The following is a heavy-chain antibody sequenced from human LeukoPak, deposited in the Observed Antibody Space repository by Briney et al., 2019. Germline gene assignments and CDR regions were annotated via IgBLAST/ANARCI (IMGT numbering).Heavy chain of an antibody. CDR3: ARDQWLAYYYHGMDV. CDR2: ITNNGSTI. V-gene: IGHV3-11*04. D-gene: IGHD6-19*01. J-gene: IGHJ6*02. CDR1: GFTVSSDY. Sequence: GGSLRLSCTASGFTVSSDYMSWVRQAPGKGLEWVSYITNNGSTIYYADSVKGRFTISRDKAENSLYLQMNSLRAEDTAIYYCARDQWLAYYYHGMDVWGQGTTVTVSS.